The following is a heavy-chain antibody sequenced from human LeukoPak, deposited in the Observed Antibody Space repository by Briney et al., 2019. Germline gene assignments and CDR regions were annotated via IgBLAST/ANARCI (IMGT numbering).Heavy chain of an antibody. V-gene: IGHV1-18*01. J-gene: IGHJ6*03. Sequence: ASVKVSCKASGYTFTSYGISWVRQAPGQGLEWKGWISAYNGNTNYAQKLQGRVTMTTDTSTSTAYMELRSLRSDDTAVYYCARDRERWLQFYYYYYMDVWGKGTTVTVSS. CDR1: GYTFTSYG. D-gene: IGHD5-24*01. CDR2: ISAYNGNT. CDR3: ARDRERWLQFYYYYYMDV.